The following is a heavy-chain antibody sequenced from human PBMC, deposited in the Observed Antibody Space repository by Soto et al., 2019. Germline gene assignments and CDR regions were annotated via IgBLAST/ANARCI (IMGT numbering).Heavy chain of an antibody. CDR3: ATWVLLEYCSGGDCYS. Sequence: PGGSLSLSCAASGFTFSSYSMNWVRQAPGKGLEWVSSISSRTNYMYYADSVKGRFTISRDDAKNSLYLQMNSLRAEDTAVYYCATWVLLEYCSGGDCYSWGQGALVTRFS. CDR1: GFTFSSYS. J-gene: IGHJ4*02. CDR2: ISSRTNYM. V-gene: IGHV3-21*01. D-gene: IGHD2-21*02.